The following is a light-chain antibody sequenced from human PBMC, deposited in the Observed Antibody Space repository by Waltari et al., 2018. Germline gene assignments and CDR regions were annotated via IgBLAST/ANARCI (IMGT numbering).Light chain of an antibody. J-gene: IGKJ1*01. CDR3: QQYGEGPPWT. CDR1: QSLTTN. CDR2: DAG. Sequence: EVVMTQSPATLSVSPGERATLSCRASQSLTTNLAWYQQKPGQAPRLLMYDAGTRATGVPARFSGSGSGTEFTLTISSLQSEDLAVYYCQQYGEGPPWTFGQGTRLEIK. V-gene: IGKV3-15*01.